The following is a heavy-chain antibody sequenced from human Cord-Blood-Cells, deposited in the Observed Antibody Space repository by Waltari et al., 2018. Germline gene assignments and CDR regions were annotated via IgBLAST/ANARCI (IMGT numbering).Heavy chain of an antibody. Sequence: QVQLQQWGAGLLKPSETLSRTCAVYGGSFSGYYWSWIRKPPGKGLEWIGEINHSGSTNYNPSLKSRVTISVDTSKNQFSLKLSSVTAADTAVYYCARDYYGSGSYYFDYWGQGTLVTVSS. J-gene: IGHJ4*02. V-gene: IGHV4-34*01. CDR1: GGSFSGYY. CDR2: INHSGST. CDR3: ARDYYGSGSYYFDY. D-gene: IGHD3-10*01.